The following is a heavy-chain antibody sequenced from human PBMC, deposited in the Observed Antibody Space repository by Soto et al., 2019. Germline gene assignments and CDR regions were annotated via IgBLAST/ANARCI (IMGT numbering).Heavy chain of an antibody. CDR3: ARASYGSGTYNREINWFDP. V-gene: IGHV1-69*13. CDR1: GGTFNNYA. J-gene: IGHJ5*02. Sequence: SVKFSCKASGGTFNNYAIGWVRQAPGQGLEWMGGIIPIFGIALYPQKFQGRVTITADESTTTAYMDLSSLRSEDTAVYYCARASYGSGTYNREINWFDPWGQGTLVTVSS. CDR2: IIPIFGIA. D-gene: IGHD3-10*01.